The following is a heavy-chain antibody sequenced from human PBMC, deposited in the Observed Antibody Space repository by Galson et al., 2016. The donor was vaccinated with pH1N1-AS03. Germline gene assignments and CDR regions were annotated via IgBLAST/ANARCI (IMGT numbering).Heavy chain of an antibody. J-gene: IGHJ4*02. CDR3: ASAGYHTPGYHY. CDR1: GGSMTSPDR. CDR2: VHYSGTT. D-gene: IGHD3-16*02. Sequence: LSLTCAVSGGSMTSPDRWTWVRQPPGKGLEWIGEVHYSGTTSYNPSLNSRVTMSIDKSNNQFSLNLGSVTAADTAVYFCASAGYHTPGYHYWGQGALVTVSS. V-gene: IGHV4-4*01.